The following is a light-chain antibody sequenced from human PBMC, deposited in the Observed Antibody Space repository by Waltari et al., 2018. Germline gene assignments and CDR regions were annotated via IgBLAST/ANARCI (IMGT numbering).Light chain of an antibody. CDR1: SFHIGAYTY. V-gene: IGLV2-14*03. CDR3: SSYTNTKTFVL. CDR2: DVT. Sequence: QSALPQPASVSGSPGQSITIPCLGTSFHIGAYTYVSWYQQYPGISPKLLIFDVTKRPSGVSDRFSASKSANTASLTISGLQAEDEADYYCSSYTNTKTFVLFGGGTKLTVL. J-gene: IGLJ3*02.